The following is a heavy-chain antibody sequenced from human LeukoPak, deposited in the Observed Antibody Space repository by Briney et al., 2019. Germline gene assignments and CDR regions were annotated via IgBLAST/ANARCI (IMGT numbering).Heavy chain of an antibody. V-gene: IGHV3-30-3*01. CDR1: GFTFSSYA. CDR3: ATGSGWFGPNWFDP. D-gene: IGHD6-19*01. Sequence: PGGSLRLSCAASGFTFSSYAMHWVRQAPGKGLEWVAVISYDGSNKYYADSVKGRFTISRDDSKNTLYLQMNSLRAEDTAVYYCATGSGWFGPNWFDPWGQGTLVAVSS. CDR2: ISYDGSNK. J-gene: IGHJ5*02.